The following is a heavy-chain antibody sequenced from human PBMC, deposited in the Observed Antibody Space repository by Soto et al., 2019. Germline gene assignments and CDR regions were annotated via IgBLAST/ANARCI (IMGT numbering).Heavy chain of an antibody. CDR2: IIPIFGTA. V-gene: IGHV1-69*13. Sequence: GASVKVSCKASGGTFSSYAISWVRQAPGQGLEWMGGIIPIFGTANYAQKFQGRVTITADESTSTAYMELSSLRSEDTAVYYCARPPNHLVVVAEIYYGMDVWGQGTTVTVSS. CDR3: ARPPNHLVVVAEIYYGMDV. CDR1: GGTFSSYA. D-gene: IGHD2-15*01. J-gene: IGHJ6*02.